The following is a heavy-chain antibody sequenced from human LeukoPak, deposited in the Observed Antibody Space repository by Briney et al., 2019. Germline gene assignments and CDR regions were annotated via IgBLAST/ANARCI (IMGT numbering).Heavy chain of an antibody. CDR2: ISGSGGST. V-gene: IGHV3-23*01. CDR3: AKGILAMVRGVIGSHYYYGMDV. D-gene: IGHD3-10*01. Sequence: GGSLRLSCAASGFTFSSYAMSWVRQAPGKGLEWVSAISGSGGSTYYADSVKGRFTISRDNSMNTLYLQMNSLRAEDTAVYYCAKGILAMVRGVIGSHYYYGMDVWGQGTTVTVSS. CDR1: GFTFSSYA. J-gene: IGHJ6*02.